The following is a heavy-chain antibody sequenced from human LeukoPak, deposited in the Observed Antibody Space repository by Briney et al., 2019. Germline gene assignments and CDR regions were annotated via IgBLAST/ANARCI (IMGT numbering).Heavy chain of an antibody. Sequence: GGSLRLSCVASKFTFSDYGMHWVRQAPGKGLEWVAALLYDGNTKHYADSVKGRFTISRDISKNTFYLQMNSLTAEDTAVYYCARDHRPEIQYYYMDVWGKGTTVAVSS. J-gene: IGHJ6*03. CDR1: KFTFSDYG. CDR2: LLYDGNTK. V-gene: IGHV3-33*01. D-gene: IGHD1-14*01. CDR3: ARDHRPEIQYYYMDV.